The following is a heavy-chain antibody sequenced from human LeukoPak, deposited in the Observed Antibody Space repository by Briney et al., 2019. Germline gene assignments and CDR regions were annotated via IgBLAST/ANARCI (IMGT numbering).Heavy chain of an antibody. Sequence: GGSLRLSCAASGFTFNSYAMNWVRQAPGKGLDWVSAVSASGGRTYYADSVKGRFTISRDNSKNTLYLQMNSLRAEDTAVYYCATSGSYNSDAFDIWGQGTMVTVSS. CDR1: GFTFNSYA. CDR2: VSASGGRT. V-gene: IGHV3-23*01. D-gene: IGHD1-26*01. CDR3: ATSGSYNSDAFDI. J-gene: IGHJ3*02.